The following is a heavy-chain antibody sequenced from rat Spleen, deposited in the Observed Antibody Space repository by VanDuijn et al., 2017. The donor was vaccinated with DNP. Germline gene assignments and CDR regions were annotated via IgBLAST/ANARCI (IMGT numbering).Heavy chain of an antibody. J-gene: IGHJ3*01. V-gene: IGHV5-29*01. D-gene: IGHD1-3*01. CDR3: ARGVARFAY. Sequence: VQLEESGPGLLQPSQTLSLTCTVSGFSLTKYGISWVRQPPGKGLEWVASISYDGGSTYYRDSVKGRFTISRDNAKSTLYLQMDSLRSEDTATYYCARGVARFAYWGQGTLVTVSS. CDR1: GFSLTKYG. CDR2: ISYDGGST.